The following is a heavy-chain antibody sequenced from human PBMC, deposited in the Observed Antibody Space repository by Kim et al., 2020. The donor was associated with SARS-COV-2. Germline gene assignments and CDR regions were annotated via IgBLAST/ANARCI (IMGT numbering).Heavy chain of an antibody. Sequence: GGSLRLSCAGSGFSFSNFAMSWVRQVPGKGLECVSAISGGGDTTRYSDSVKGRFTISRDNSKNTLYLQMNSLSAEDTAIYHCAKDGHRGNTFVRTFDYWGQGALVTVSS. J-gene: IGHJ4*02. CDR3: AKDGHRGNTFVRTFDY. CDR1: GFSFSNFA. D-gene: IGHD2-8*01. CDR2: ISGGGDTT. V-gene: IGHV3-23*01.